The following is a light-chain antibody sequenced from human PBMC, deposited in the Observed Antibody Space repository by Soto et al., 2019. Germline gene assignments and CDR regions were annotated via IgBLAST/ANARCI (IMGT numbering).Light chain of an antibody. J-gene: IGLJ3*02. CDR3: QSHDSSLNSWV. CDR2: GNT. CDR1: SSNIGAGYD. V-gene: IGLV1-40*01. Sequence: QSVLTQPPSMSGAPGKRVTISCTGSSSNIGAGYDVHWYQLLPGTAPKLLIYGNTNRPSGVPDRFSGSKSGTSASLAITGLRAEDEADYYCQSHDSSLNSWVFGGGTQLTVL.